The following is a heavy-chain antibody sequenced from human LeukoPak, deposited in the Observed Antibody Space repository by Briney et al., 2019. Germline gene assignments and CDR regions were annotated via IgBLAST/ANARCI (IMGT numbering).Heavy chain of an antibody. CDR1: GGSISSSGYY. Sequence: SETLSLTCTVSGGSISSSGYYWGWIRQSPGEGLEWIGNIYYSGSTNYNPSLKSRVTISGDTSKNQFSLRLSSVTAADTAVYYCARASYSYDINGWVPFDYWGQGTLVTVSS. V-gene: IGHV4-39*07. CDR3: ARASYSYDINGWVPFDY. CDR2: IYYSGST. J-gene: IGHJ4*02. D-gene: IGHD3-22*01.